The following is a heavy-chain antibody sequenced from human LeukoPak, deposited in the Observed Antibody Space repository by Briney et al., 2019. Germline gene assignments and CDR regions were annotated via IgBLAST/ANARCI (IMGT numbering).Heavy chain of an antibody. D-gene: IGHD3-22*01. CDR2: ISSSSSYI. CDR3: ARETKYYYDSSGSH. CDR1: GFTFSSYS. V-gene: IGHV3-21*01. J-gene: IGHJ4*02. Sequence: GGSLRLPCAASGFTFSSYSMNWVRQAPGKGLEWVSSISSSSSYIYYADSVKGRFTISRDNAKNSLYLRMNSLRAEDTAVYYCARETKYYYDSSGSHWGQGTLVTVSS.